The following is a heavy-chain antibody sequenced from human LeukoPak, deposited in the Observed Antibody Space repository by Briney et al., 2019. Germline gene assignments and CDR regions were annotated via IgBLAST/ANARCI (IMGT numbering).Heavy chain of an antibody. CDR2: ISSGGTTM. V-gene: IGHV3-48*02. CDR3: ARGYLTGYSIHFDC. Sequence: PGGSLRLSCAASGFTFSSYGVNWVRQAPGKGLEWVSYISSGGTTMDYADSVKGRFTVSRDNAKDSLHLQMNSLRDEDTAAYYCARGYLTGYSIHFDCWGHGDLFAVSS. J-gene: IGHJ4*01. CDR1: GFTFSSYG. D-gene: IGHD3-9*01.